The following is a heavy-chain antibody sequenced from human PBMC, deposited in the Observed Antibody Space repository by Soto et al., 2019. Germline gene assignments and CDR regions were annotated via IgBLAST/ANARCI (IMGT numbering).Heavy chain of an antibody. CDR2: INSDGSST. CDR1: RFTFSSYW. V-gene: IGHV3-74*01. D-gene: IGHD1-26*01. J-gene: IGHJ6*02. CDR3: ARRREGYYYGLDV. Sequence: EERLVESGGGSVQPGGSLRLSCAASRFTFSSYWMYWVRQAPGKGLGWVSRINSDGSSTRYADSVKGRFSISRDNSKSTLYLQMNTLRAEDTAVYYCARRREGYYYGLDVWGQGTTVTVSS.